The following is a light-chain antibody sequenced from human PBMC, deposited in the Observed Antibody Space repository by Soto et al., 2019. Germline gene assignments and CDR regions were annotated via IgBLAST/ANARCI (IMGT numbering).Light chain of an antibody. V-gene: IGKV4-1*01. CDR1: LSPLYSPHNKNY. CDR2: WAS. J-gene: IGKJ1*01. CDR3: QHYYSTPQT. Sequence: DIVMTQSPESLAVSLGERATINCRSTLSPLYSPHNKNYLAWYQQRPGQPPRLLIKWASARESGVPDRFSGSGSGTDFTLTITSLQAEDVGVYFCQHYYSTPQTVGQGTKVDIK.